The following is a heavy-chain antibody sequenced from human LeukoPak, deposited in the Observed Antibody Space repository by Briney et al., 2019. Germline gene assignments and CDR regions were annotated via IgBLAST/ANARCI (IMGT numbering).Heavy chain of an antibody. CDR2: INHSGST. J-gene: IGHJ4*02. D-gene: IGHD2-21*02. V-gene: IGHV4-34*01. CDR3: ARGGDEYGY. Sequence: PSETLSLTCAVYGGSFSGYYWSWIRQPPGKGLEWIGEINHSGSTNYNPSLKSRVTIPVDTSKNQFSLKLSSVTAADTAVYYCARGGDEYGYWGQGTLVTVSS. CDR1: GGSFSGYY.